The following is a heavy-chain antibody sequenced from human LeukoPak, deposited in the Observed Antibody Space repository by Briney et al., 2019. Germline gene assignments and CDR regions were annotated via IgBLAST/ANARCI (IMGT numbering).Heavy chain of an antibody. J-gene: IGHJ2*01. D-gene: IGHD4-17*01. V-gene: IGHV3-7*01. CDR1: GFNFNNYW. CDR3: ARDWAVTPRYFDL. Sequence: GGSLRLSCAASGFNFNNYWMSWVRQAPGKGLEWVANIKPDGSDKYYVDSVKGRFTISRDNAKNSLYLQMNSLRAEDTAVYYCARDWAVTPRYFDLWGRGTLVTVSS. CDR2: IKPDGSDK.